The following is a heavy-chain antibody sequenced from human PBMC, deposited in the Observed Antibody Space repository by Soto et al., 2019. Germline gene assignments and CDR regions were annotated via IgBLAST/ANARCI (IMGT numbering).Heavy chain of an antibody. J-gene: IGHJ4*02. D-gene: IGHD6-19*01. CDR1: GLTFSNCA. CDR2: ISGSGGST. V-gene: IGHV3-23*01. Sequence: EVQLLESGGGLVQPGGSLRLSCAASGLTFSNCAMTWVRQAPGKGLEWVSAISGSGGSTYYAGSVKGRFTISRDNSKNTLYLQMNSLRAEDTAVYYCAKPFNTGWTRPDYWGQGTLVTVSS. CDR3: AKPFNTGWTRPDY.